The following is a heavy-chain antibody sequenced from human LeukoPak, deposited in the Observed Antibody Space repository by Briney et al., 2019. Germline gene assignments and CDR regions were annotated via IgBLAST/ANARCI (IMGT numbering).Heavy chain of an antibody. V-gene: IGHV1-69*13. CDR3: ARDQTRGYSYGYGGSFGMDV. CDR1: GGTFSSYA. CDR2: IIPIFGTA. J-gene: IGHJ6*02. D-gene: IGHD5-18*01. Sequence: SVKVSCKASGGTFSSYAISWVRQAPGQGLEWMGGIIPIFGTANYAQKFQGRVTITADESTSTAYMELSSLRTEDTAVYYCARDQTRGYSYGYGGSFGMDVWGQGTTVTVSS.